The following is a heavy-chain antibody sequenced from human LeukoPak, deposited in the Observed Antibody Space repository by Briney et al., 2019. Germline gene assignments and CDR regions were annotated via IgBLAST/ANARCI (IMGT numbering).Heavy chain of an antibody. CDR1: GFTFSSYG. CDR2: IRYDGSNK. J-gene: IGHJ3*02. Sequence: GGPLRLSCAASGFTFSSYGMHWVRQAPGKGLEWVAFIRYDGSNKYYADSVKGRFTISRDNSKNTLYLQMNSLRAEDTAVYYCAIYCSSTSCYAFDIWGQGTMVTVSS. CDR3: AIYCSSTSCYAFDI. V-gene: IGHV3-30*02. D-gene: IGHD2-2*01.